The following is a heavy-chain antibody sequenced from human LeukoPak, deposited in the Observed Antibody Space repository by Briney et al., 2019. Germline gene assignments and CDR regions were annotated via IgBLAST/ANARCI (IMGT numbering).Heavy chain of an antibody. CDR3: ARGRPRRVVATITDYYYGMDV. CDR1: GGSITSGNYY. J-gene: IGHJ6*02. V-gene: IGHV4-30-4*02. CDR2: IFYTGST. Sequence: PSETLSLTCTVSGGSITSGNYYWNWIRQPPGKGLEWIGYIFYTGSTNYSPSLKSRVFISVDTFKNQFSLKLSSVTAADTAVYYCARGRPRRVVATITDYYYGMDVWGQGTTVIVSS. D-gene: IGHD5-12*01.